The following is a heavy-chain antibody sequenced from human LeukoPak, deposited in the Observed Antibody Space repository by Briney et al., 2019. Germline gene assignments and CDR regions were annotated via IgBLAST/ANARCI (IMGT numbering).Heavy chain of an antibody. CDR1: GYTFTGYY. V-gene: IGHV1-2*02. Sequence: ASVKVSCKASGYTFTGYYMHWVGQAPGQGLEWMGWINPNRGGTNYAQKLQGRVTMTRDTSISTAYMEMSRLRSDDTAVYYCARSGGSFRHDAFDIWGQGTMVTVSS. D-gene: IGHD1-1*01. CDR3: ARSGGSFRHDAFDI. J-gene: IGHJ3*02. CDR2: INPNRGGT.